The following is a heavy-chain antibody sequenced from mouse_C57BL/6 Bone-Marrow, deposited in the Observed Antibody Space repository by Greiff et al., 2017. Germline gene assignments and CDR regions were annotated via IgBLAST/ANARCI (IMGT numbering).Heavy chain of an antibody. CDR3: ARRYYDYDGCDY. CDR1: GYSFTGYY. J-gene: IGHJ2*01. Sequence: EVQLQQSGPELVKPGASVKISCKASGYSFTGYYMNWVKQSPEKSLEWIGEINPSTGGTTYNQKFKAKATLTVDKSSSTAYMQLKRLTSEDSAVYYCARRYYDYDGCDYWGQGTTLTVSS. V-gene: IGHV1-42*01. D-gene: IGHD2-4*01. CDR2: INPSTGGT.